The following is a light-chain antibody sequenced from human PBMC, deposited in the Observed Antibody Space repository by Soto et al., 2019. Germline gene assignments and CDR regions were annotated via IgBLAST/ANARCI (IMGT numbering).Light chain of an antibody. J-gene: IGKJ4*01. Sequence: DIHMTQSPSSLSASVGDRVTITCRASQSISSYLNWYQQKPGKAPKLLIYAASNLQSEVPSRFSGSGSGTDFTLTISSLQPEDFETYYCQQSYSTLLTFGGGTKVEIK. V-gene: IGKV1-39*01. CDR2: AAS. CDR1: QSISSY. CDR3: QQSYSTLLT.